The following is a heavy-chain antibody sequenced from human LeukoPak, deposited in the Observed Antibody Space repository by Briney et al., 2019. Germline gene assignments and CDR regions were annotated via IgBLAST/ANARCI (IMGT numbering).Heavy chain of an antibody. CDR1: GYPFTSYF. Sequence: ASVKVSCKASGYPFTSYFMHWVRQAPGQGLEWMGMTNPSGGSTSYTQKLQGRVTMTTDTSTSTAYMELRSLRSDDTAVYYCARYPEGYYYYYYMDVWGKGTTVTVSS. V-gene: IGHV1-46*01. CDR3: ARYPEGYYYYYYMDV. J-gene: IGHJ6*03. CDR2: TNPSGGST.